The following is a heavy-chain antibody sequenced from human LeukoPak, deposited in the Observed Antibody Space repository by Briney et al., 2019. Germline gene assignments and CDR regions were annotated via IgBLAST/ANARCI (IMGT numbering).Heavy chain of an antibody. V-gene: IGHV3-30-3*01. CDR3: AKDQRWESPHYLDS. CDR1: AFTLSAFT. J-gene: IGHJ4*01. CDR2: ISSDVYVY. D-gene: IGHD1-26*01. Sequence: GGSLRLSCEASAFTLSAFTVHWVRQAPGKGLEWVALISSDVYVYYYADSVRGRFTISRDNSKNTLYVQMNSLRDEDTAVYYCAKDQRWESPHYLDSWGQGTLVTISS.